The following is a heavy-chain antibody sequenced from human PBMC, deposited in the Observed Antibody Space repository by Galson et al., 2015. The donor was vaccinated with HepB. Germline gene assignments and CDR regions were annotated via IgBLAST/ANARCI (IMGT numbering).Heavy chain of an antibody. V-gene: IGHV1-18*04. CDR2: ISAYNGNT. CDR1: GYTFTSYG. CDR3: ARDRSWNDWMTPQGWFDP. D-gene: IGHD1-1*01. Sequence: SVKVSCKASGYTFTSYGISWVRQAPGQGLEWMGWISAYNGNTNYAQKLQGRVTMTTDTSTSTAYMELRSLRSDDTAVYYCARDRSWNDWMTPQGWFDPWGQGTLVTVSS. J-gene: IGHJ5*02.